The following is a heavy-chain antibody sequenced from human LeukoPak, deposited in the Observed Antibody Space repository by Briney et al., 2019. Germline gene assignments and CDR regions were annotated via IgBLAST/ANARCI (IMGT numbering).Heavy chain of an antibody. V-gene: IGHV3-11*01. J-gene: IGHJ5*02. D-gene: IGHD1-26*01. CDR1: GFTISDYY. CDR3: ARGSSGSYSDWFDP. Sequence: GGSLRLSCAGSGFTISDYYRSWIRQAPGKGLEWVSYISTSGSIIYYADSVKGRFTISRDNAKTSLYLQMNSLRAEDTAVYYCARGSSGSYSDWFDPWGQGTLVTVSS. CDR2: ISTSGSII.